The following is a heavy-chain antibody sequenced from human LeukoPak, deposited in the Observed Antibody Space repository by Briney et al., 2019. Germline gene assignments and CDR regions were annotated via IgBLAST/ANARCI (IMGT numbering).Heavy chain of an antibody. CDR2: ISSGSSTI. CDR1: GFTFNIYS. J-gene: IGHJ3*02. CDR3: ARGRGGYDYGGTDAFDI. V-gene: IGHV3-48*01. Sequence: GGSLRLSCAASGFTFNIYSFNWVRQAPGEGLEWVSYISSGSSTIYYADSVKGRFTISRDNSKNTLYLQMNSLRAEDTAVYYCARGRGGYDYGGTDAFDIWGRGTMVTVSS. D-gene: IGHD4-23*01.